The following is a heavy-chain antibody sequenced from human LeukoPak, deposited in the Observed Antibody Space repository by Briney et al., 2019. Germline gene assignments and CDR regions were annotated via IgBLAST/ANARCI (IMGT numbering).Heavy chain of an antibody. J-gene: IGHJ3*02. D-gene: IGHD3-10*01. CDR3: ASWGSGVGAFDI. CDR1: GGSISSYY. CDR2: IYYSGST. V-gene: IGHV4-59*01. Sequence: SETLSLTCTVSGGSISSYYWSWIRQPPGKGLEWIGYIYYSGSTNYNPFLKSRVTISVDTSKNQFSLKLSSVTAADTAVYYCASWGSGVGAFDIRGQGTMVTVSS.